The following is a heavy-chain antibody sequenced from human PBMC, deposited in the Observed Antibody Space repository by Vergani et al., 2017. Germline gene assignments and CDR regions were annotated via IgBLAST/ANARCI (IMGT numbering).Heavy chain of an antibody. D-gene: IGHD3-22*01. CDR1: GFPFSSYA. Sequence: EVQLLESGGGLVQPGGSLRLSCAASGFPFSSYAMSWVRPAPGKGLEWVSAISGSGGSTYYADSVKGRFTISRDNSKNTLYLQMNSLRAEDTAVYYCAGEITMIVATTMYYFDYWGQGTLVTVSS. CDR2: ISGSGGST. V-gene: IGHV3-23*01. CDR3: AGEITMIVATTMYYFDY. J-gene: IGHJ4*02.